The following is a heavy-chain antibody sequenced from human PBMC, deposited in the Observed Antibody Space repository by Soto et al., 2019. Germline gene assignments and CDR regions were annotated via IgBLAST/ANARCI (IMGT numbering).Heavy chain of an antibody. J-gene: IGHJ3*02. CDR1: CGSISSYY. Sequence: SETLSLTCTVSCGSISSYYWSWIRQPSWKGLEWIGRIYTSGSTNYNPSLKSRVTMSVDTSKNQFSLKLSSVTAADTAVYYCAREIHHHASRDAFDIWGQGTMVTVS. CDR2: IYTSGST. V-gene: IGHV4-4*07. CDR3: AREIHHHASRDAFDI.